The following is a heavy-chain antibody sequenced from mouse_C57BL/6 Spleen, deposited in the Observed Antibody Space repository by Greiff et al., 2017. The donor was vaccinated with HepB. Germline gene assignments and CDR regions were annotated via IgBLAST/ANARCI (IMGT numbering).Heavy chain of an antibody. CDR2: IRSKSNNYAT. CDR1: GFSFNTYA. J-gene: IGHJ1*03. Sequence: EVQLQESGGGLVQPKGSLKLSCAASGFSFNTYAMNWVRQAPGKGVEWVARIRSKSNNYATYYADSVKDRFTISRDDSESMLYLQMNNLKTEDTAMYYCVRHEKLGWYFDVWGTGTTVTVSS. D-gene: IGHD4-1*01. CDR3: VRHEKLGWYFDV. V-gene: IGHV10-1*01.